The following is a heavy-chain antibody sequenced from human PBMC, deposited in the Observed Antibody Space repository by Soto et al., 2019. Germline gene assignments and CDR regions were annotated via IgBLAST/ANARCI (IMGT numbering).Heavy chain of an antibody. D-gene: IGHD3-10*01. CDR3: ARGPWSYGSGSYYPRWFDP. V-gene: IGHV4-34*01. CDR2: INHSGST. Sequence: TSETLSLTCAVYGGSFSGYYWSWIRQPPGKGLEWIGEINHSGSTNYNPSLKSRVTISVDTSKNQFSLKLSSVTAADTAVYYCARGPWSYGSGSYYPRWFDPWGQGTLVTVSS. J-gene: IGHJ5*02. CDR1: GGSFSGYY.